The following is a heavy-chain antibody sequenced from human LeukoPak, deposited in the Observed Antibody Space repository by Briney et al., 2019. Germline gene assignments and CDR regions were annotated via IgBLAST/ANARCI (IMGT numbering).Heavy chain of an antibody. CDR3: AKGSFGSGSYPFDY. V-gene: IGHV3-23*01. CDR1: GFTFSNYA. J-gene: IGHJ4*02. Sequence: GGSLRLSCAASGFTFSNYAMSWVRQAPGQGLEWVSAIVSSGTSTFYADSVRGRFTISRDNSKNTLHLQMNSLRAEDTALYYCAKGSFGSGSYPFDYWGQGTLVTVSS. CDR2: IVSSGTST. D-gene: IGHD1-26*01.